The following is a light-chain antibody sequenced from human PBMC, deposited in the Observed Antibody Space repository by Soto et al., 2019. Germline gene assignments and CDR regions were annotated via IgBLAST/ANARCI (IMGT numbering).Light chain of an antibody. CDR3: QQSYSTPWT. Sequence: DLQMPPSPSSLSASVGDRVTIPCRASQSISNYLSWYQQIPGKAPKLLIYAASTLRSGVSSRFSCSGSGTDFTLTISSLQPEDFATYYCQQSYSTPWTFGQGTKVEIK. V-gene: IGKV1-39*01. CDR2: AAS. J-gene: IGKJ1*01. CDR1: QSISNY.